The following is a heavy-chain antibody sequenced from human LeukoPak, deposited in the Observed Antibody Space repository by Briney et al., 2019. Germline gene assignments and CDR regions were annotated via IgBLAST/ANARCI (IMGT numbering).Heavy chain of an antibody. D-gene: IGHD2-2*01. CDR1: GFTFSSYS. CDR3: ARALSTSHPNDY. Sequence: PGGSLRLSCAASGFTFSSYSMNRVRQAPGKGLEWVSSISSSSSYIYYADSVKGRFTISRDNAKNSLYLQMNSLRAEDTAVYYCARALSTSHPNDYWGQGTLVTVSS. CDR2: ISSSSSYI. V-gene: IGHV3-21*01. J-gene: IGHJ4*02.